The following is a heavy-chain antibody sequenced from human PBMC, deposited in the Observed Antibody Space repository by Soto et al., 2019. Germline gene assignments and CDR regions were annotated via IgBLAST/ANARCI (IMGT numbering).Heavy chain of an antibody. CDR1: GGSISSGDYY. CDR2: IYYSWST. V-gene: IGHV4-30-4*01. J-gene: IGHJ4*02. Sequence: QVQLQESGPGLVKPSQTLSLTCTVSGGSISSGDYYWSWIRQPPGKGLEWIGYIYYSWSTYYNPSLKSRVTIAVDTSKNQFSLKLSSVTAADTAVYYCAICGGNSVYFDYWGQGTLVTVSS. CDR3: AICGGNSVYFDY. D-gene: IGHD2-21*02.